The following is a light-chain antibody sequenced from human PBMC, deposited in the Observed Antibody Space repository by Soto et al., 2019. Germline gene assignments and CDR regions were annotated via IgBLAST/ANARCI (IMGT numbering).Light chain of an antibody. Sequence: QSALTQPASVSGSPGQSITISCNGTSSDVGGYNYVSWYQQHPGKAPKLMIYGVSNRPSGVSNRFSGSKSGNTASLTISGLQAEDEADYYCSSYTSSATLYVFGTGTKLTVL. CDR1: SSDVGGYNY. J-gene: IGLJ1*01. CDR3: SSYTSSATLYV. CDR2: GVS. V-gene: IGLV2-14*01.